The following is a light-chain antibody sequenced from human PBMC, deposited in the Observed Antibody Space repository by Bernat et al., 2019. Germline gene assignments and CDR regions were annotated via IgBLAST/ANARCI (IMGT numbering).Light chain of an antibody. CDR1: QSVSSY. CDR3: QQRSNWPPTWT. CDR2: AAS. V-gene: IGKV3-11*01. J-gene: IGKJ1*01. Sequence: EIVLTQSPATLSLSPGERATLPCRASQSVSSYLAWYQQKPGQAPRLLINAASNRATGIPARFSCRESGTDFTITISSLEPEDFGVYYCQQRSNWPPTWTFGQGTKVEIQ.